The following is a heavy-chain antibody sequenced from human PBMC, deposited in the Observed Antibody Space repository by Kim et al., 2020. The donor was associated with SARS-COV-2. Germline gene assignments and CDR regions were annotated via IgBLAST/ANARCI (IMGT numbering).Heavy chain of an antibody. Sequence: GGSLRLSCAASGFTFSSYGMHWVRQAPGKGLEWVAVIWYDGSNENYADSVKGRFIVSRDNSKKMLYLQMTSLRDDDSAIYYCATYQQQLARPFDHWGQGTLVIVSS. V-gene: IGHV3-33*01. CDR2: IWYDGSNE. CDR1: GFTFSSYG. J-gene: IGHJ4*02. CDR3: ATYQQQLARPFDH. D-gene: IGHD6-13*01.